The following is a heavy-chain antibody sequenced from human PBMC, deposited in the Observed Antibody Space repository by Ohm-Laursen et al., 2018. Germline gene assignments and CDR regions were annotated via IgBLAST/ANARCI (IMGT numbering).Heavy chain of an antibody. V-gene: IGHV3-53*01. CDR1: GFTVSSNY. CDR2: IYSGGST. J-gene: IGHJ4*02. CDR3: AKAPPERGNSNLMSLDY. Sequence: SLRLSCTASGFTVSSNYMSWVRQAPGKGLEWVSVIYSGGSTYYADSVKGRFTISRDNSKNTLYLQTNSLRAEDTAVYYCAKAPPERGNSNLMSLDYWGQGTLVTVSS. D-gene: IGHD4-23*01.